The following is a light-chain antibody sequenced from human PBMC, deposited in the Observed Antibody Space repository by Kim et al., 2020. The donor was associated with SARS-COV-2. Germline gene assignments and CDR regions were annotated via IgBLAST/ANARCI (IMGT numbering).Light chain of an antibody. CDR3: QQAYSTPWT. V-gene: IGKV1-39*01. CDR2: AAS. Sequence: DIKMTQSLSSLSASIGERVTITCRASQSISRYLNWYQQKPGKAPDLLIYAASSLQSGVPSRFSGSGSGTEFTLTISSLQPEDLATYYCQQAYSTPWTFGPGTKWISN. CDR1: QSISRY. J-gene: IGKJ1*01.